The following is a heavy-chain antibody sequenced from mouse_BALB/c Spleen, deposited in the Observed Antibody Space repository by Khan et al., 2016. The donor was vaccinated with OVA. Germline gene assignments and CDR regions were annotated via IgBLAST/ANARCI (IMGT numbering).Heavy chain of an antibody. CDR3: AKFTPDYYSMDY. CDR1: GFSLTSYG. J-gene: IGHJ4*01. V-gene: IGHV2-3*01. CDR2: IWGDGST. Sequence: QMQLEESGPGLVAPSQSMSITCTASGFSLTSYGVSWVRQPPGKGLEWLGVIWGDGSTNYHSTLISRLIISKDNSKSQVFLKLNSLQTDDTATYYCAKFTPDYYSMDYWGQGTSVTVSS. D-gene: IGHD1-1*01.